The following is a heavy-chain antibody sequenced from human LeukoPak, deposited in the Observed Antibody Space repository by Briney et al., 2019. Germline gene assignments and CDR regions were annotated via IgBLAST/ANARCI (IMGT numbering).Heavy chain of an antibody. CDR2: IKWNGANI. J-gene: IGHJ4*02. Sequence: PGGSLRLSCAASGFTFGDYGMSWVRQGPGKGLEWVSGIKWNGANISYADSVRGRFTIFRDDAKNSLYLQMNSLRAEDTAFYYCARGYCSGNTCYFFDYWGQGTLVTVSS. CDR1: GFTFGDYG. V-gene: IGHV3-20*04. CDR3: ARGYCSGNTCYFFDY. D-gene: IGHD2-15*01.